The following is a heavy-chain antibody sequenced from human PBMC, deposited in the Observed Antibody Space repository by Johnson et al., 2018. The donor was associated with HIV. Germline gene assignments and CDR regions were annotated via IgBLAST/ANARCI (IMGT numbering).Heavy chain of an antibody. CDR2: ITDSGNNA. Sequence: EVQLVESGGGLVQPGGSLRLSCAASGFTVSTNYMSWIRQAPGKGLEWVSAITDSGNNAYSAESVKGRFTISRDNSKNTLYLQMNSLRAEDTAVYYCAKEEGVAADAFDIWGQGTMVTVSS. CDR1: GFTVSTNY. J-gene: IGHJ3*02. V-gene: IGHV3-23*04. D-gene: IGHD2-15*01. CDR3: AKEEGVAADAFDI.